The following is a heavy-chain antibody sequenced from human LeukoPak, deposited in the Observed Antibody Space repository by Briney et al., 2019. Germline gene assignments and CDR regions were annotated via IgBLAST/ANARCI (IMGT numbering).Heavy chain of an antibody. CDR2: MNPNSGNI. Sequence: GASAKVSCKASGDSFTSYDINWVRQATGQGLEWMGWMNPNSGNIGYAHKFQGRLTMTRNTSRSTAYMELRSLTSDDTAVYYCVRTAGIFWSGAYYFDSWGQGTLVTVSS. CDR3: VRTAGIFWSGAYYFDS. CDR1: GDSFTSYD. D-gene: IGHD3-3*01. V-gene: IGHV1-8*01. J-gene: IGHJ4*02.